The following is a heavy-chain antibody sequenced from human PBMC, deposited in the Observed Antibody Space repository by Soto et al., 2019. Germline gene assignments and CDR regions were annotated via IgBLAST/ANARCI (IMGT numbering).Heavy chain of an antibody. CDR1: GGSISSYY. J-gene: IGHJ4*02. CDR2: IYYSGST. CDR3: ARLYYDFWSGYYTGSYFDY. Sequence: SETLSLTCTVSGGSISSYYWSWIRQPPGKGLEWIGYIYYSGSTNYNPSLKSRVTISVDTSKNQFSLKLSSVTAADTAVYYCARLYYDFWSGYYTGSYFDYWGQGTLVTVS. V-gene: IGHV4-59*01. D-gene: IGHD3-3*01.